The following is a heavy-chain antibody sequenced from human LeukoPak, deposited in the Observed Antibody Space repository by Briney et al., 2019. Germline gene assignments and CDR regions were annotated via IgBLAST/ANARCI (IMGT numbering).Heavy chain of an antibody. Sequence: PGGSLRLSCAASGFTFSSYAMHWVRQAPGKGLEWVAVISYDGSNKYYADSVKGRFTISRDNPKNTLYLQMNSLRAEDTAVYYCARRNVVVPYFDCWGQGTLVTVSS. CDR2: ISYDGSNK. D-gene: IGHD2-2*01. V-gene: IGHV3-30*04. J-gene: IGHJ4*02. CDR3: ARRNVVVPYFDC. CDR1: GFTFSSYA.